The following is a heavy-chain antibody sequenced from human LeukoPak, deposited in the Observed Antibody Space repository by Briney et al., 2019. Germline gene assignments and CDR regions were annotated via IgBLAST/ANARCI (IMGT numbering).Heavy chain of an antibody. D-gene: IGHD1-14*01. CDR1: GGSISSSSYY. J-gene: IGHJ5*02. CDR2: IYYSGST. V-gene: IGHV4-39*07. Sequence: SETLSLTCTVSGGSISSSSYYWGWIRQPPGKGLEWIGSIYYSGSTYYNPSLKSRVTISVDTSKNQFSLKLSSVTAADTAVYYCARGRPYNVGLRPWFDPWGQGTLVTVSS. CDR3: ARGRPYNVGLRPWFDP.